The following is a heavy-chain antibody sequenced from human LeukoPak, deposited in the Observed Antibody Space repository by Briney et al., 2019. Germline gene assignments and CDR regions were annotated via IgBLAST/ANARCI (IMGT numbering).Heavy chain of an antibody. J-gene: IGHJ3*02. Sequence: GGSQRLSCAASGFTFSTYGMHWVRQAPGKGLEWVAVVWYDGSNKYYADSVKGRFTISRDNSKSTLYLQMNSLRAEDTAIYYCARDRWFGDEDSFDIWGQGTMVTVSS. D-gene: IGHD3-10*01. CDR3: ARDRWFGDEDSFDI. V-gene: IGHV3-33*01. CDR2: VWYDGSNK. CDR1: GFTFSTYG.